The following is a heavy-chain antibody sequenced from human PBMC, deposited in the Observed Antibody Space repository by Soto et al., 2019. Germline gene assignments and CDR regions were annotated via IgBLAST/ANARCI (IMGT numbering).Heavy chain of an antibody. Sequence: SETLSLTCTVSGGSINTFYWSWVRQPAGKGLEWIGRIFSSGSTSFNPSLESRVAMSVDTSKNHFSLNLSTVTAADMAVYYCAREGSYSAYNFAHGIQLWSFDFWGQGALVTVSS. V-gene: IGHV4-4*07. CDR1: GGSINTFY. D-gene: IGHD5-12*01. CDR2: IFSSGST. CDR3: AREGSYSAYNFAHGIQLWSFDF. J-gene: IGHJ4*02.